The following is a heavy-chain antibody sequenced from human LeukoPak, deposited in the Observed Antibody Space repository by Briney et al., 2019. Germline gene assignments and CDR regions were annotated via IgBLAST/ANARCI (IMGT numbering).Heavy chain of an antibody. CDR3: AKDTSKKGRVFGALALDV. CDR2: ICCGGSST. D-gene: IGHD3-3*01. Sequence: GGSLRLSCAASGFTLRCYAMSSLPQAPGKGLEWVSAICCGGSSTYCAGSVKGRFAISRDNSKNTLYKKMNSLRAEDTAVYYCAKDTSKKGRVFGALALDVWGQGTTVTVSS. V-gene: IGHV3-23*01. J-gene: IGHJ6*02. CDR1: GFTLRCYA.